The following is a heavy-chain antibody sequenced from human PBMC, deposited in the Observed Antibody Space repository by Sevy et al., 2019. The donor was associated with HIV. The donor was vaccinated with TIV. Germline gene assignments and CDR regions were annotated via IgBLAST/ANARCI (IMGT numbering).Heavy chain of an antibody. V-gene: IGHV3-15*01. CDR1: GFIFSNPW. J-gene: IGHJ4*02. CDR2: IKSKSDGGKT. D-gene: IGHD3-22*01. Sequence: AGSLRLSCVASGFIFSNPWMSWVRQAPGKGLEWVGRIKSKSDGGKTDYAAPVIGRVTISRDDSRNTLYLQMNSLRAEDTAVYYCARWGVDSSGYYYYYFDYWGQGTLVTVSS. CDR3: ARWGVDSSGYYYYYFDY.